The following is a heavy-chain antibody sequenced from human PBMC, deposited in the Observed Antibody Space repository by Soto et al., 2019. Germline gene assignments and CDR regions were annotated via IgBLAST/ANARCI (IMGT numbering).Heavy chain of an antibody. CDR1: GGTFSSYT. CDR2: IIPILGIA. Sequence: QVQLVQSGAEVKKPGSSVKVSCKASGGTFSSYTISWVRQAPGQGLEWMGRIIPILGIANYAQKFQGRVTITADKSTRTGYMELSSLRSEDTAVYYCARDPHSYGYRGYYYYGMDVWGQGTTVTVSS. D-gene: IGHD5-18*01. J-gene: IGHJ6*02. V-gene: IGHV1-69*08. CDR3: ARDPHSYGYRGYYYYGMDV.